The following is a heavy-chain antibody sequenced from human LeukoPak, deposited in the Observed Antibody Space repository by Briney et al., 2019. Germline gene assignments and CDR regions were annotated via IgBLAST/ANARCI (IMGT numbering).Heavy chain of an antibody. Sequence: GGSLRLSCAASGFTFSSYAMSWVRQAPGKGLEWVSAISGSGGSTYYADSVKGRFTISRDNSKNTLYLQMNSLRAEDTAVYYCAKTPTESGYYDYVWGSYRYLVYFDYWGQGTLVTVSS. CDR2: ISGSGGST. CDR1: GFTFSSYA. V-gene: IGHV3-23*01. CDR3: AKTPTESGYYDYVWGSYRYLVYFDY. J-gene: IGHJ4*02. D-gene: IGHD3-16*02.